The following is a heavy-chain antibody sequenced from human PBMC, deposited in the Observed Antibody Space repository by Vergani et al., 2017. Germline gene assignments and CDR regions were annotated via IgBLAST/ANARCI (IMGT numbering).Heavy chain of an antibody. J-gene: IGHJ4*02. Sequence: EVQLLESGGGLVQPGGSLRLSCATSGFTFSSYAMSWVRPAPGKGLEGVSLISGSGSSTFYADSVKGRFTISRDNSKNTLYLQMNSLRAEDTAVYYCAKVSSGNYNYFDFWGQGTLVTVSS. D-gene: IGHD1-26*01. CDR1: GFTFSSYA. CDR3: AKVSSGNYNYFDF. V-gene: IGHV3-23*01. CDR2: ISGSGSST.